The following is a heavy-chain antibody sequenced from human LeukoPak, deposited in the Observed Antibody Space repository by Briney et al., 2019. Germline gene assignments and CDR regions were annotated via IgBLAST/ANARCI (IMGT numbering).Heavy chain of an antibody. CDR3: ARQGENYSSFDY. CDR1: GGPFSGYY. D-gene: IGHD1-7*01. J-gene: IGHJ4*02. V-gene: IGHV4-34*01. Sequence: PSETLSLTCAVYGGPFSGYYWSWIRQPPGKGLEWIGEINHSGSTNYNPSLKSRVTISVDTSKNQFSLKLSSVTAADTAVYYCARQGENYSSFDYWGQGTLVTVSS. CDR2: INHSGST.